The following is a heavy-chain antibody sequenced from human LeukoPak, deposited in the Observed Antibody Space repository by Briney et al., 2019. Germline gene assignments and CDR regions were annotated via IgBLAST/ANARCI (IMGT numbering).Heavy chain of an antibody. D-gene: IGHD4-17*01. CDR2: INSDGSST. V-gene: IGHV3-74*01. J-gene: IGHJ6*02. CDR3: ARLTVTHGMDV. CDR1: GFTFSSYA. Sequence: GGSLRLSCAASGFTFSSYAMHWVRQAPGKGLVWVSGINSDGSSTRNADSVKGRYTISRDNAKNTLYLQMNSLRAEDTAVYYCARLTVTHGMDVWGRGTTVTVSS.